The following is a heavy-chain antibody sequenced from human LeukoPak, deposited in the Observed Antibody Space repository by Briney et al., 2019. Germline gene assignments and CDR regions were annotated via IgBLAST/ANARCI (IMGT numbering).Heavy chain of an antibody. CDR3: AKTPAGSIAVALWWFDP. Sequence: PGGSLRLSCAASGFTFCSYAMSWVRQAPGKGLEWVSAISGSGGSTYYADSVKGRFTISRDNSKNTLYLQMNSLRTADTAVYYCAKTPAGSIAVALWWFDPWGQGTLVTVSS. CDR1: GFTFCSYA. V-gene: IGHV3-23*01. D-gene: IGHD6-19*01. J-gene: IGHJ5*02. CDR2: ISGSGGST.